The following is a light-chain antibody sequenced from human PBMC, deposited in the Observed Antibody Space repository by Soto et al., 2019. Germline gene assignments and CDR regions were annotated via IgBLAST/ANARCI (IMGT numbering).Light chain of an antibody. CDR3: QQSYSTLRT. J-gene: IGKJ4*01. CDR2: AAS. V-gene: IGKV1-39*01. CDR1: QSISSY. Sequence: DIQMTQSPSSLSASVGDRVTITCRASQSISSYLNWYQQKPGKAPKLLIYAASSLQSGVPSRFSGIGSGTDFTLTISSLQPEDFATYYCQQSYSTLRTFGGGTKVEIK.